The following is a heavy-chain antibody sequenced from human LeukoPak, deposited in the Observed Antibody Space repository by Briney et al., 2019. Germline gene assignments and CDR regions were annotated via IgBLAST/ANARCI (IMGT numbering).Heavy chain of an antibody. CDR2: ISAYNGNT. CDR3: ARAGSFSGGGISAKGPTENQYYYYYYMDV. Sequence: ASVKVSCKASGYTFTSYGISWVRQAPGQGLEWRGWISAYNGNTNYAQKLQGRVTMTTDASTSTAYMELRSLRSDDTAVYYCARAGSFSGGGISAKGPTENQYYYYYYMDVWGKGTTVTVSS. V-gene: IGHV1-18*01. D-gene: IGHD4-23*01. CDR1: GYTFTSYG. J-gene: IGHJ6*03.